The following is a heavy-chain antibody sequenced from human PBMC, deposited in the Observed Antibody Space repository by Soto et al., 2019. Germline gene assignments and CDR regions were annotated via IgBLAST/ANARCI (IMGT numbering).Heavy chain of an antibody. CDR3: AQRGGSGYYGAFDY. CDR1: GFTFSTYA. Sequence: EVQLLESGGGLVQPGGSLRLSCAASGFTFSTYAMSWVRQAPGKGLEWVSGVSDSGGTTYYADSVKGRFTISRDNSKNTLDLQMNSLRGEDTAVYYCAQRGGSGYYGAFDYWGQGTLVTVSS. CDR2: VSDSGGTT. D-gene: IGHD3-22*01. V-gene: IGHV3-23*01. J-gene: IGHJ4*02.